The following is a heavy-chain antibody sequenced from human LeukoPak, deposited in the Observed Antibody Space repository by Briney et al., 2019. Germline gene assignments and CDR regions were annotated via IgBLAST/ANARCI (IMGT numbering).Heavy chain of an antibody. J-gene: IGHJ6*03. D-gene: IGHD4-17*01. CDR3: ARDRWPVTRIQYYYYMDV. Sequence: SVKVSCKASGGTFSSYAISWVRQAPGQGLEWMGGIIPIYGTTNYAQKFQGRVTITADKSTSTVYMELSSLRSEDTAVYYCARDRWPVTRIQYYYYMDVWGKGTTVTVSS. V-gene: IGHV1-69*06. CDR1: GGTFSSYA. CDR2: IIPIYGTT.